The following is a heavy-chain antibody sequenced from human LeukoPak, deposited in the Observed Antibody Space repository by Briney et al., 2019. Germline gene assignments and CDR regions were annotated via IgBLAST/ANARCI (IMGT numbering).Heavy chain of an antibody. CDR1: GFSFSAYS. Sequence: GGSLRLSCAASGFSFSAYSMPGFGKAPGKGLEWVAVISYDGTNKYYADSVKGRFTISRDNSKYTLYLQMNSLSAEDTAVYYCARDFYDYWGQGTLVTVSS. V-gene: IGHV3-30*04. CDR2: ISYDGTNK. D-gene: IGHD2/OR15-2a*01. CDR3: ARDFYDY. J-gene: IGHJ4*02.